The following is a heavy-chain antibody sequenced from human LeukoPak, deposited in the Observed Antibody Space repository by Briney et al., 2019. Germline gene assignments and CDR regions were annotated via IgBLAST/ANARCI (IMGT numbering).Heavy chain of an antibody. CDR3: AREWEGYCSGGSCYSAFDI. D-gene: IGHD2-15*01. CDR2: INPTSGGT. V-gene: IGHV1-2*02. J-gene: IGHJ3*02. CDR1: GYTFTGYY. Sequence: ASVKVSCKASGYTFTGYYMHWVRQAPGQGLEWMGWINPTSGGTNYAQKFQGRVTMTRDTSISTAYMELSRLRSDDTAVYYCAREWEGYCSGGSCYSAFDIWGQGTMVTVSS.